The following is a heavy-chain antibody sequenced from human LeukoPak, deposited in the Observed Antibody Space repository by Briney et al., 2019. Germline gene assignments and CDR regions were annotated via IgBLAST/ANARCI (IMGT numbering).Heavy chain of an antibody. CDR1: GFTFSDYY. J-gene: IGHJ4*02. V-gene: IGHV3-11*01. CDR3: ARVLPYDSSGYYLGFDY. CDR2: ISSSGSTI. D-gene: IGHD3-22*01. Sequence: GGSLRLSCAASGFTFSDYYMSWIRQAPGKGLEWVSYISSSGSTIYYADSVKGRFTISRDNAKNSLYLQMNSLRAEDTAVYYCARVLPYDSSGYYLGFDYWGQGTPVTVSS.